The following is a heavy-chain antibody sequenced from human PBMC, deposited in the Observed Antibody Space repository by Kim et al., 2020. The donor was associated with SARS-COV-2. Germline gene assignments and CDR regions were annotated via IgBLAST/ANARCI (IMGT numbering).Heavy chain of an antibody. CDR1: GFTFSSYE. J-gene: IGHJ4*02. Sequence: GGSLRLSCAASGFTFSSYEMNWVRQAPGKGLEWVSYISSSGSTIYYADSVKGRFTISRDNAKNSLYLQMNSLRAEDTAVYYCARDGSLHRIAARPFDYWGQGTLVTVSS. CDR2: ISSSGSTI. V-gene: IGHV3-48*03. D-gene: IGHD6-6*01. CDR3: ARDGSLHRIAARPFDY.